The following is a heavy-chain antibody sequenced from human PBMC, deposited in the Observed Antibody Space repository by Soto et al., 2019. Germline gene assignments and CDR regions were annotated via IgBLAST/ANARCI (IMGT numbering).Heavy chain of an antibody. J-gene: IGHJ6*02. V-gene: IGHV3-53*01. CDR2: IYSGGST. D-gene: IGHD3-10*01. CDR3: ARVVAYYYYGMDV. CDR1: GFTVSSNY. Sequence: GSLRLSCAASGFTVSSNYMSWVRQAPGKGLEWVSVIYSGGSTYYADSVKGRFTISRDNSKNTLYLQMNSLRAEDTAVYYCARVVAYYYYGMDVWGQGTTVTVSS.